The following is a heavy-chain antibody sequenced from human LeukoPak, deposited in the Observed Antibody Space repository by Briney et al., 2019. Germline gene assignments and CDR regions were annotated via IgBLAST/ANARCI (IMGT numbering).Heavy chain of an antibody. J-gene: IGHJ4*02. CDR1: GYTFTSYD. CDR3: ARVDFWSGYPLY. V-gene: IGHV1-8*03. D-gene: IGHD3-3*01. Sequence: ASVKLSCKASGYTFTSYDINWVRQATGQGLEWMGWMNPNSGNTGYAQKFQGRVTITRNTSISTAYMELSSLRSEDTAVYYCARVDFWSGYPLYWGQGTLVTVSS. CDR2: MNPNSGNT.